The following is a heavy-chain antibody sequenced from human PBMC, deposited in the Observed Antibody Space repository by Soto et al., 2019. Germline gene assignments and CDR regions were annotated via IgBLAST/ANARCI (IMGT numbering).Heavy chain of an antibody. CDR3: ARASIMIGWFGELLSQNPYYYYMDV. Sequence: GGSLRLSCAASGFTFSSYSMNWVRQAPGKGLEWVSSISSSSSYIYYADSVKGRLTISRDNAKNSLYLEMNSLRAEDTAVYYCARASIMIGWFGELLSQNPYYYYMDVWGKGTTVTVSS. V-gene: IGHV3-21*01. D-gene: IGHD3-10*01. J-gene: IGHJ6*03. CDR2: ISSSSSYI. CDR1: GFTFSSYS.